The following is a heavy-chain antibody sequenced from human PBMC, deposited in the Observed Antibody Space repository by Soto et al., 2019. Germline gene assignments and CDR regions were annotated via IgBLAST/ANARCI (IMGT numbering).Heavy chain of an antibody. CDR1: GFTFSTYW. D-gene: IGHD3-10*01. J-gene: IGHJ4*02. CDR2: INSDGSST. CDR3: ARGYGSAKVMIN. V-gene: IGHV3-74*01. Sequence: EVQLVESGGGLVQPGGSLRLSCVASGFTFSTYWMHWVRQAPGKGLVWVSRINSDGSSTNYADSVKGRFTISRDNVKNTVYLQMNSLRVEDTAVYYCARGYGSAKVMINWGQGTLVTVSS.